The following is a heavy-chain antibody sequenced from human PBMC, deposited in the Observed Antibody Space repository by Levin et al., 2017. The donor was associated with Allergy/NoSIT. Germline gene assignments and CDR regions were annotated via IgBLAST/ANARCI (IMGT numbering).Heavy chain of an antibody. Sequence: SQTLSLTCAVYGGSFSGYYWSWIRQPPGKGLEWIGEINHSGSTNYNPSLKSRVTISVDTSKNQFSLKLSSVTAADTAVYYCARGGAGRVRAGIMITFGGVITNWGQGTLVTVSS. D-gene: IGHD3-16*02. V-gene: IGHV4-34*01. CDR2: INHSGST. CDR3: ARGGAGRVRAGIMITFGGVITN. J-gene: IGHJ4*02. CDR1: GGSFSGYY.